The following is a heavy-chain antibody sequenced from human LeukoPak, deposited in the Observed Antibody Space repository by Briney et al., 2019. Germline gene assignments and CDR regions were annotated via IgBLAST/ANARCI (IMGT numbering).Heavy chain of an antibody. Sequence: SETLSLTCTVSGGSISSGGYYWSWIRQHPGKGLEWIGYIYYSGSTYYNPSLKSRVTISVDTSKNQFSLRLSSVTAADTAVYYCARVYYDSSGYYPDNWFDPWGQGTLVTVSS. CDR3: ARVYYDSSGYYPDNWFDP. CDR1: GGSISSGGYY. V-gene: IGHV4-31*03. D-gene: IGHD3-22*01. J-gene: IGHJ5*02. CDR2: IYYSGST.